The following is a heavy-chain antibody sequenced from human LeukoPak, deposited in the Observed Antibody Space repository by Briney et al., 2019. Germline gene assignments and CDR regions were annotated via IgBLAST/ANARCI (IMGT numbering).Heavy chain of an antibody. Sequence: SGESLKISCKGSGYSFTSYWIGGVRQMPGKGLEWMGILYPGDSDTRYSPSFQGQVTISADKSISTAYLQWSSLKASDTAMYYCARRYCSSTSCQNDAFDIWGQGTMVTVSS. CDR2: LYPGDSDT. CDR1: GYSFTSYW. V-gene: IGHV5-51*01. CDR3: ARRYCSSTSCQNDAFDI. J-gene: IGHJ3*02. D-gene: IGHD2-2*01.